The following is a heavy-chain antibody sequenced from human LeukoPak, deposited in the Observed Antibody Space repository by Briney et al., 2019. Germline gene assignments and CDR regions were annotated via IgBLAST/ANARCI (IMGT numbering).Heavy chain of an antibody. J-gene: IGHJ4*02. Sequence: GGSLRLSCAASGFTFSSYAMSWVRQAPGRGLEWVSSLSVGGDKTYYADSVKGRFTISRDKSKNTLYLQMNNLGAEDTAVYYCAKESISWYFEDWGQGTLVTVSS. D-gene: IGHD6-6*01. CDR1: GFTFSSYA. CDR2: LSVGGDKT. V-gene: IGHV3-23*01. CDR3: AKESISWYFED.